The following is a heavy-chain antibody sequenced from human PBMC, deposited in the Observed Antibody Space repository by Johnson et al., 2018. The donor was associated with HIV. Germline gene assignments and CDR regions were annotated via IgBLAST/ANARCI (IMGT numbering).Heavy chain of an antibody. D-gene: IGHD6-6*01. V-gene: IGHV3-20*04. CDR1: GFTFDDYG. J-gene: IGHJ3*02. CDR3: ARDRRSIAARPGAAFDI. Sequence: VQLVESGGGVVRPGGSLRLSCAASGFTFDDYGINWVRQAPGKGLEWVSGINWNGDSTGYADSVKGRFTISRDNAKNSLYLHMNSLRAEDTALYYCARDRRSIAARPGAAFDIWGQGTMVTVSS. CDR2: INWNGDST.